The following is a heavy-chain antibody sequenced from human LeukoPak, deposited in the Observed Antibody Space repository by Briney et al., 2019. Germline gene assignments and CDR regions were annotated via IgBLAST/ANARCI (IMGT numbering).Heavy chain of an antibody. CDR3: ARVGGQKLKRGYYYYMDV. CDR1: SGSISSSSYY. V-gene: IGHV4-39*07. CDR2: IYYSGST. Sequence: NPSETLSLTCTVSSGSISSSSYYCGWIRQPPGKGLEWIGTIYYSGSTYYNPSLKSRVTISVDTSKNQFSLKLSSVTAADTAVYYCARVGGQKLKRGYYYYMDVWGKGTTVTISS. J-gene: IGHJ6*03. D-gene: IGHD1-1*01.